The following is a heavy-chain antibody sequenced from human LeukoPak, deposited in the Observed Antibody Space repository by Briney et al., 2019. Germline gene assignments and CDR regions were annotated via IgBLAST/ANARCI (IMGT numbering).Heavy chain of an antibody. CDR2: IKQDGSDK. J-gene: IGHJ4*02. V-gene: IGHV3-7*01. D-gene: IGHD6-25*01. CDR1: GFTFSSYW. CDR3: ARDGGRKEDY. Sequence: GGSLRLSCAASGFTFSSYWMTWVCQAPGKGLEWVANIKQDGSDKYYVDSVKGRFTMSRDNAKNSLFLQMNSLRAEDTAVYYCARDGGRKEDYWGQGTLVTVSS.